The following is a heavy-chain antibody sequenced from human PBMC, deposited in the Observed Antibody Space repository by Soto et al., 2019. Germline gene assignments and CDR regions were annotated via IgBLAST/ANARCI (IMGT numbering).Heavy chain of an antibody. CDR2: IYYSGST. Sequence: QVQLQESGPGLVKPSQTLSLTCTVSGGSISSGDYYWSWIRQPPGKGLEWIGYIYYSGSTYYNPSLKSRVTISVDTSKNQFALKLSSVTAADTAVYYCAVSSPAYCGGDCYPDWFDPWGQGTLVTVSS. D-gene: IGHD2-21*02. CDR3: AVSSPAYCGGDCYPDWFDP. V-gene: IGHV4-30-4*01. J-gene: IGHJ5*02. CDR1: GGSISSGDYY.